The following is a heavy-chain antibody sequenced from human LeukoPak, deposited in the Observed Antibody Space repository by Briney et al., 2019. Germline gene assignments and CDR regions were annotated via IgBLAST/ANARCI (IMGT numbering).Heavy chain of an antibody. Sequence: ASETLSLTCTVSGGSISSYYWSWIRQPPGKGLERIGYIYYTGSTNYNPSLKSRVTISVDTSKNQFSLKLSSVTAADTAVYYCARGGSKQEYWGQGTLVSVSS. CDR2: IYYTGST. CDR1: GGSISSYY. J-gene: IGHJ4*02. D-gene: IGHD2-15*01. V-gene: IGHV4-59*01. CDR3: ARGGSKQEY.